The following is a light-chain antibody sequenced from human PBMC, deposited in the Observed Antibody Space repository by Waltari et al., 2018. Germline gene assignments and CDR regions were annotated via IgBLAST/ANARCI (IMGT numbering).Light chain of an antibody. CDR3: QQYYVWPPIT. V-gene: IGKV3-15*01. CDR1: QSVRTN. J-gene: IGKJ4*01. CDR2: GAS. Sequence: VLLTLSPASLSVSPGDTVIFLCRASQSVRTNLVWYQQKAGQAPRTLIYGASTRASGVPSRFSGSGSETDFTLIISSLQSEDAAVYFCQQYYVWPPITFGGGTKLEI.